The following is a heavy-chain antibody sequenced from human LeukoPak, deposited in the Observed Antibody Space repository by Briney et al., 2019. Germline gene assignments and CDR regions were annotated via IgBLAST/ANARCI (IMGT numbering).Heavy chain of an antibody. J-gene: IGHJ6*03. CDR3: ARRQGSFYYYYYMDV. Sequence: PGGSLRLSCAASGFTFSSYAMSWVRQAPGKGLEWVSAISGSGGSTYYADSVKGRFTISRDNAKNSLYLQMNSLRAEDTAVYYCARRQGSFYYYYYMDVWGKGTTVTVSS. CDR1: GFTFSSYA. CDR2: ISGSGGST. D-gene: IGHD1-26*01. V-gene: IGHV3-23*01.